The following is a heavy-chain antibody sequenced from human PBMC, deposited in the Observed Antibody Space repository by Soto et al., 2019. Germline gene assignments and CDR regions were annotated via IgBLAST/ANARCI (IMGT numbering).Heavy chain of an antibody. Sequence: EVQLVESGGGLIQPGGSLRLSCAVSGFTVSNNYMSWVRQAPGKGLEGVSVIYSGGYTAYGDSVKGRFTISRDNSKNTLFHKRNSLGAADLAVFYGATPGGGGGYWGQGTLVTVSS. J-gene: IGHJ4*02. CDR1: GFTVSNNY. D-gene: IGHD2-15*01. V-gene: IGHV3-53*01. CDR3: ATPGGGGGY. CDR2: IYSGGYT.